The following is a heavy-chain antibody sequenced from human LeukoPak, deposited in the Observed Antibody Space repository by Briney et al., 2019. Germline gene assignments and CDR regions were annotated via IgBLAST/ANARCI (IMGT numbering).Heavy chain of an antibody. CDR1: GDSVSIYY. Sequence: SETLSLTCTVSGDSVSIYYCSCIRQPPGKGLEWIGYIYYRGNTNYNPSLKSRVTMAVDTSNNQFSLKVSSVTAADTAVYYCSRAGNNWSSDYWGQGTLVTVSS. V-gene: IGHV4-59*02. CDR2: IYYRGNT. J-gene: IGHJ4*02. CDR3: SRAGNNWSSDY. D-gene: IGHD1-1*01.